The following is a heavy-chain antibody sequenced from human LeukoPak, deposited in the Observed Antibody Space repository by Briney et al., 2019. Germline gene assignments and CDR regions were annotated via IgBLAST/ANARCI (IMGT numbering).Heavy chain of an antibody. CDR3: ATRESSMARSH. V-gene: IGHV3-7*01. CDR2: INEDGSVK. D-gene: IGHD3-10*01. CDR1: GYIFSDFW. Sequence: PGGSLRLSCVASGYIFSDFWMNWVRLVPGKGLEWVANINEDGSVKDYVGSVRGGFTISRENAKNSLYLHMNSVRVEDTAVYYCATRESSMARSHWGQGTLVTISP. J-gene: IGHJ4*02.